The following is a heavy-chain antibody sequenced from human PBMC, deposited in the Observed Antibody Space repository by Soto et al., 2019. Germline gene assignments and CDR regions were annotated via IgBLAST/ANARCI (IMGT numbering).Heavy chain of an antibody. J-gene: IGHJ3*02. CDR3: GKDPNGNYVGAFDI. D-gene: IGHD1-7*01. CDR2: ISAGGDSP. CDR1: GFTFSTYA. Sequence: EVQLLESGGGLVHPGGSLRLSCIASGFTFSTYAMSWVRQAPGKGLEWVSGISAGGDSPYYADSVKARFTISRDNSKNMLSLQMSSLRADDTALYYCGKDPNGNYVGAFDIRGQGTMVTVSS. V-gene: IGHV3-23*01.